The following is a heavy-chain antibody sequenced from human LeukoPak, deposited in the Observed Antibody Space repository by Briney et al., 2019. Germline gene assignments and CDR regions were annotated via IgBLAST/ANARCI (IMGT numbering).Heavy chain of an antibody. J-gene: IGHJ4*02. V-gene: IGHV4-34*01. CDR2: INHSGST. Sequence: SETLSLTCAVYGGSFSGYYWSWIRQPPGKGLEWIGEINHSGSTNYNPSLKSRVTISVDTSKNQFSLELSSVTAADTAVYYCARGANGDYGFYSWGQGTLVTVSS. CDR1: GGSFSGYY. D-gene: IGHD4-17*01. CDR3: ARGANGDYGFYS.